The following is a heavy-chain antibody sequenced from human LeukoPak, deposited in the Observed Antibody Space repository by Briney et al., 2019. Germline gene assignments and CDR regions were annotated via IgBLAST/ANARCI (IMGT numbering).Heavy chain of an antibody. D-gene: IGHD3-3*01. J-gene: IGHJ4*02. CDR2: INHSGSA. CDR1: GGSFSGYY. Sequence: PSETLSLTCAVYGGSFSGYYWSWIRQPPGKGLEWIGEINHSGSANYNPSLKSRVTISVDTSKNQFSLKLSSVTAADTAVYYCARDAPYYDFWSGYYKGYFDYWGQGTLVTVSS. V-gene: IGHV4-34*01. CDR3: ARDAPYYDFWSGYYKGYFDY.